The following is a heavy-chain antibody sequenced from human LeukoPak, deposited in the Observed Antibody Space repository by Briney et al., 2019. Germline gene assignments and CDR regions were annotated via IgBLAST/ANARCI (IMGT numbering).Heavy chain of an antibody. Sequence: GGSLRLSCAAPGFTFSSYAMHWVRQAPGKGLEWVAVISYDGSNKYYADSVKGRFTISRDNSKNTLYLQMNSLRAEDTAVYYCARGIWFGELLLNFDYWGQGTLVTVSS. J-gene: IGHJ4*02. CDR2: ISYDGSNK. D-gene: IGHD3-10*01. CDR3: ARGIWFGELLLNFDY. V-gene: IGHV3-30-3*01. CDR1: GFTFSSYA.